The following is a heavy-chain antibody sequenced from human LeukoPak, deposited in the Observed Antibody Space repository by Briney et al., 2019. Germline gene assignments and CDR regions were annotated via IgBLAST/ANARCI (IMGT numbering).Heavy chain of an antibody. CDR2: ISAYNGNT. CDR3: ARSLVVVTNNWFDP. J-gene: IGHJ5*02. Sequence: ASVKVSCKASGYTFTSYGISWVRQAPGQGLEWMGWISAYNGNTNYAQELQGRVTMTTDTSTSTAYMELRSLRSDDTAVYYCARSLVVVTNNWFDPWGQGTLVTVSS. CDR1: GYTFTSYG. V-gene: IGHV1-18*01. D-gene: IGHD3-22*01.